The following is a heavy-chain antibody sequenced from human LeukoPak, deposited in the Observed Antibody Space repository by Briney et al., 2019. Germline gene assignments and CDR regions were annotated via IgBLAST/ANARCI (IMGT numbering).Heavy chain of an antibody. D-gene: IGHD2-15*01. CDR2: IYYSGST. Sequence: SETLSLTCTVSGGSISSYYWSWTRQPPGKGLEWIGYIYYSGSTNYNPSLKSRVTISVDTSKNQFSLKLSSVTAADTAVYYCARVSRIFDYWGQGTLVTVSS. J-gene: IGHJ4*02. CDR1: GGSISSYY. CDR3: ARVSRIFDY. V-gene: IGHV4-59*01.